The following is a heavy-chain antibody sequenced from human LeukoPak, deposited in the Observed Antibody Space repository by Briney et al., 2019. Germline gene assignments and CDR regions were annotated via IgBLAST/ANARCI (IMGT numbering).Heavy chain of an antibody. D-gene: IGHD2-15*01. CDR2: ISAHYGNT. J-gene: IGHJ4*02. CDR3: ARDFFHGHCSGLSCFLLDY. V-gene: IGHV1-18*01. Sequence: GASVKVSCKASGYIFTRYGISWVPQAPGQGLEWMGWISAHYGNTNSAQKFQGRLTMTTDTSTNTAYMELRSLRPDDTAVYYCARDFFHGHCSGLSCFLLDYWGQGSLVTVSS. CDR1: GYIFTRYG.